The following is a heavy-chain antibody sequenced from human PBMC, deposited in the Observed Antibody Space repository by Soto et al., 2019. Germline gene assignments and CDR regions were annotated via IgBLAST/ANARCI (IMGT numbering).Heavy chain of an antibody. Sequence: GGSLRLSCAASGFTFSSYAMSWVRQAPGKGLEWVSAISGSGGSTYYADSVKGRFTISRDNSKNTLYLQMNSLRAEDTAVYYCAKEGPELGLDYYYYYYMDVWGKGTTVTVSS. CDR2: ISGSGGST. CDR1: GFTFSSYA. CDR3: AKEGPELGLDYYYYYYMDV. D-gene: IGHD1-7*01. V-gene: IGHV3-23*01. J-gene: IGHJ6*03.